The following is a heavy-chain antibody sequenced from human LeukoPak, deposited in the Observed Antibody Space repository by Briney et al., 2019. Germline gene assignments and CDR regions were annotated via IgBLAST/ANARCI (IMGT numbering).Heavy chain of an antibody. V-gene: IGHV1-18*01. CDR2: ISAYNGNT. D-gene: IGHD4-23*01. J-gene: IGHJ4*02. CDR3: ARGQELRWSQEYYFDY. Sequence: ASVKVSCKASGYTFTSYGISWVRQAPGQGLEWMGWISAYNGNTNYAQKLQGRVTMTTDTSTSTAYMELRSLRSDDTAVYYCARGQELRWSQEYYFDYWGQGTLVTVSS. CDR1: GYTFTSYG.